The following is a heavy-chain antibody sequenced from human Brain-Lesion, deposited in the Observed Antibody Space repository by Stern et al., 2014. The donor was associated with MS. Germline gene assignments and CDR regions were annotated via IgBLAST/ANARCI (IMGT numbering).Heavy chain of an antibody. D-gene: IGHD1-26*01. CDR2: FDPEEGET. CDR1: GYTLTELS. Sequence: QVQLEESGAEVKKPGASVKVSCKVSGYTLTELSMHWVRQAPRKGLEWMGGFDPEEGETIYAQKFQGRVTMTEDTSTDTAYMELSSLRSEDTAVYYCATLSPGAGGNYYRHFDYWGQGTLVTVSS. CDR3: ATLSPGAGGNYYRHFDY. V-gene: IGHV1-24*01. J-gene: IGHJ4*02.